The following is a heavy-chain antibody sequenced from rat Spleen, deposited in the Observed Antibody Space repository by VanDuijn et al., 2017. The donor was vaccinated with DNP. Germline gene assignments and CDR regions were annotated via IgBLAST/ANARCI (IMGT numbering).Heavy chain of an antibody. D-gene: IGHD4-4*01. J-gene: IGHJ2*01. CDR1: GFSLTDYS. CDR2: ISSGGST. CDR3: NRNDFGQPGVS. V-gene: IGHV2S8*01. Sequence: QVQLKESGPGMVQPSQTLSLTCTVSGFSLTDYSAHWVRQPPGKVLEWIAAISSGGSTYYNSALKSRLSISRDTSKSQVFLTVNSLQTEDTGIYYCNRNDFGQPGVSWGQGVTVTVSS.